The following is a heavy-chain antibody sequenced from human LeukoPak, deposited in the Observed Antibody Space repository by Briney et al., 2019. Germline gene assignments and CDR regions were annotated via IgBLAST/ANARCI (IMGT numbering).Heavy chain of an antibody. V-gene: IGHV4-31*03. Sequence: SQTLSLTCTVSGDSITSCGSYWTWLRQHPGRGLEWIGYIYYTGSTFYNPSLNSRLTLSVDTPKIPFSLKLPSMTAADTAVYFCARAVPEFRTWGQGTLVTVSS. CDR3: ARAVPEFRT. J-gene: IGHJ4*02. D-gene: IGHD1-7*01. CDR1: GDSITSCGSY. CDR2: IYYTGST.